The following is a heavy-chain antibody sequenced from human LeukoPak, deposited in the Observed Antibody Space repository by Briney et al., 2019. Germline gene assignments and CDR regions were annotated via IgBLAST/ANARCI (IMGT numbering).Heavy chain of an antibody. CDR2: ISYDGNKE. CDR3: ARAGEQRLGDAF. CDR1: GFIFSSFD. J-gene: IGHJ3*01. Sequence: PGGSLRLSCVASGFIFSSFDMHWVRQAPGKGLNWVAVISYDGNKEFYEESVKGRITISRDNSKNTLYLEMNSLRPEDTAVYYCARAGEQRLGDAFWDPGTMVTVSS. D-gene: IGHD6-25*01. V-gene: IGHV3-30*03.